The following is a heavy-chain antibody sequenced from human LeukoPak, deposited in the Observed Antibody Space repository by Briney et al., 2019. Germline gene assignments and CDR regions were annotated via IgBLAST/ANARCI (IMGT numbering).Heavy chain of an antibody. V-gene: IGHV4-59*11. J-gene: IGHJ5*01. CDR3: ARLVWLGESPGSWFDS. CDR1: GGSITSHF. D-gene: IGHD3-10*01. Sequence: SETLSLTCSVSGGSITSHFWSWIRQPPGKGLEWIGYIHYSGSTNYNPSLKSRVTISPDTSKNQLFLKLNSVTAADTAVYYCARLVWLGESPGSWFDSWGQGTLVTVSS. CDR2: IHYSGST.